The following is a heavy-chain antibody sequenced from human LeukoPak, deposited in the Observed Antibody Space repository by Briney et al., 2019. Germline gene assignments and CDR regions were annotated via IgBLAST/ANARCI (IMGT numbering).Heavy chain of an antibody. J-gene: IGHJ4*02. CDR2: IYYSGST. Sequence: SETLSLTCAVYGGSFSGYYWGWIRQPPGKGLEWIGSIYYSGSTYYNPSLKSRVTISVDTSKNQFSLKLSSVTAADTAVYYCARQYYDYVWGSYRPFDYWGQGTLVTVSS. CDR3: ARQYYDYVWGSYRPFDY. CDR1: GGSFSGYY. V-gene: IGHV4-39*01. D-gene: IGHD3-16*02.